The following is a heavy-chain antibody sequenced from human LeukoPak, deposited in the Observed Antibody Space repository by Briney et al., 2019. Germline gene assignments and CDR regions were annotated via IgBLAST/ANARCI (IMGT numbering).Heavy chain of an antibody. CDR3: ARPRYCSSTSCPNWFDP. CDR2: INHSGST. J-gene: IGHJ5*02. CDR1: GGSFSGYY. V-gene: IGHV4-34*01. D-gene: IGHD2-2*01. Sequence: PSETLSLTCAVYGGSFSGYYWSWIRQPPGKGLEWIGEINHSGSTNYNPSLKSRVTISVDTSKNQFSLKLSSVTAADTAVYYCARPRYCSSTSCPNWFDPWGQGTLVTVSS.